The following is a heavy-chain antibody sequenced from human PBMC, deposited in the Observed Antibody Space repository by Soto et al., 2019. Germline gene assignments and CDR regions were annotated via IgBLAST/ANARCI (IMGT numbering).Heavy chain of an antibody. CDR2: IDHSSSSV. CDR3: AVGIAVARGYFDL. J-gene: IGHJ2*01. Sequence: EVQLVESGGGLVQPGGSLRLSCAASGFRFSSYSMNWVRRAPGKGPEWVSYIDHSSSSVRYVDSVEGRFTTSRDNAKDSLSLQMNSLRVEDTAMYYCAVGIAVARGYFDLWGRGTLVTVSS. V-gene: IGHV3-48*04. CDR1: GFRFSSYS. D-gene: IGHD6-19*01.